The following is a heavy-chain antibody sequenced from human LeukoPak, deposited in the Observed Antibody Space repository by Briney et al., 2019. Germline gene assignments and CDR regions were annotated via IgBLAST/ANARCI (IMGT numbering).Heavy chain of an antibody. CDR2: ISHHGSNK. V-gene: IGHV3-30*03. D-gene: IGHD5-18*01. J-gene: IGHJ3*02. Sequence: GGSVRLSCAASGFTFSNYAMSWVRQAPGKGLDWVAVISHHGSNKFYADSVKGRFTISRDNSNNMVYLQMNGLRAEDTAVYYCARYFGIQLWSTRGVFDIWGQGTMVTVSS. CDR3: ARYFGIQLWSTRGVFDI. CDR1: GFTFSNYA.